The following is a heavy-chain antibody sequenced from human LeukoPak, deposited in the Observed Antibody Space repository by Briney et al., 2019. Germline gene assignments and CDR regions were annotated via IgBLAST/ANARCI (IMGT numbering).Heavy chain of an antibody. CDR2: ITADGSDS. J-gene: IGHJ4*02. CDR1: GFAFSSYW. Sequence: PGGSLRLSCAASGFAFSSYWMHWVRQAPGEGLVWVARITADGSDSSYADSVKGRFTISRDNDKNTLYLQMHSLRAEDTAVYYCARYAGSYGTDWGQGTLVTVSS. D-gene: IGHD3-16*01. V-gene: IGHV3-74*01. CDR3: ARYAGSYGTD.